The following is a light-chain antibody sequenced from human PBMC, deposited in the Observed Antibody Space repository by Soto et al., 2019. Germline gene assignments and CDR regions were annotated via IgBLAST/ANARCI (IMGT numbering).Light chain of an antibody. CDR2: AAS. CDR1: QSISSY. CDR3: QQSYSTPPYT. V-gene: IGKV1-39*01. J-gene: IGKJ2*01. Sequence: DIQMTHTPSSLSASVGDRVTITRRASQSISSYLNWYQQKPGKAPKLLIYAASSLQSGVPSRFSGSGSGTDFTLTISSLQPEDFATYYCQQSYSTPPYTFGQGTKVDIK.